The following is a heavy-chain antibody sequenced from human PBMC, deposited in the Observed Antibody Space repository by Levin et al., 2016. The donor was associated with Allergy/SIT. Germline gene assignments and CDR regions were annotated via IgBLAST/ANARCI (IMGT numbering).Heavy chain of an antibody. CDR3: ARDSRGQGRAFDI. Sequence: SETLSLTCTVSGGSISSGSYYWSWIRQPAGKGLEWIGRIYNNGGTNYNPSLKSRVTISVDTSKNQFSLKLSSVTAADTAFYYCARDSRGQGRAFDIWGQGTKVTVSS. CDR1: GGSISSGSYY. CDR2: IYNNGGT. V-gene: IGHV4-61*02. J-gene: IGHJ3*02.